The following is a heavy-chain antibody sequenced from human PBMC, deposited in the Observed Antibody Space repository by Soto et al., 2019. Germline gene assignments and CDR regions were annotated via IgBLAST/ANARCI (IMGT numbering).Heavy chain of an antibody. CDR2: IYPGDSDT. Sequence: GESLKISCKGSGYTFTNYWIVWVRQIPGKGLEWMGIIYPGDSDTRYSPSFQGQVTISADRSISTAYLQWSSLKASDTGMYYCARYPTLADYFFHGMDVWGQGTTVTVSS. J-gene: IGHJ6*02. CDR3: ARYPTLADYFFHGMDV. CDR1: GYTFTNYW. V-gene: IGHV5-51*01. D-gene: IGHD6-19*01.